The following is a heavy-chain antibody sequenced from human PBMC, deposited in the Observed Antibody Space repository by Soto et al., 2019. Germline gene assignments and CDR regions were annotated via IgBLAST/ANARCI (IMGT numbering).Heavy chain of an antibody. V-gene: IGHV1-18*01. CDR3: ASDVPTVTTGVPDY. J-gene: IGHJ4*02. CDR2: ISAYNGNT. CDR1: GYTLTSYG. D-gene: IGHD4-17*01. Sequence: QVQLVQSGVEVEKPGASVKVSCKASGYTLTSYGVSWVRQAPGQGLEWMGWISAYNGNTNYAQKFQGRVTMTTDTSTSTAYMELRSLRSDDTAVYYCASDVPTVTTGVPDYWGQGTLVTFSS.